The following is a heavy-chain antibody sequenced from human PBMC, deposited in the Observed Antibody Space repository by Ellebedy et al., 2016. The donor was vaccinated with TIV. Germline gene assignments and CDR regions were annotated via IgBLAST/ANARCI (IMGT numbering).Heavy chain of an antibody. Sequence: GESLKISCAASGFTFSSYWMHWVRQAPGKGLVWVSRINSDGSSTSYADSVKGRFTISRDNAKNSLYLQMNSLRAEDTAVYYCARDQESRYSYSSSADYWGQGTLVTVSS. J-gene: IGHJ4*02. D-gene: IGHD6-6*01. CDR1: GFTFSSYW. V-gene: IGHV3-74*01. CDR3: ARDQESRYSYSSSADY. CDR2: INSDGSST.